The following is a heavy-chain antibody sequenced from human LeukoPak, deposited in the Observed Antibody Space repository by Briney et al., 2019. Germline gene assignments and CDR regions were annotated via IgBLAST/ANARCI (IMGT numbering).Heavy chain of an antibody. V-gene: IGHV4-59*01. Sequence: SETLSLTCTVSSGSISTYYWSWIRQPPGKGLEGIGYSYYTGSTNYNPSLKSRVLISVDTSRNQFSLKLSSVTAADTAVYYCARGVSYYSVLTGYYPGSQFDHWGQGTLVTVSS. CDR3: ARGVSYYSVLTGYYPGSQFDH. J-gene: IGHJ4*02. CDR2: SYYTGST. CDR1: SGSISTYY. D-gene: IGHD3-9*01.